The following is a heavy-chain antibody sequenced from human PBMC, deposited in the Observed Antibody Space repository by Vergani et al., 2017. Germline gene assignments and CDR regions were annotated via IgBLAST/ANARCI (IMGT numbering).Heavy chain of an antibody. CDR1: GGSMSGYY. V-gene: IGHV4-31*03. CDR2: IYSTGST. CDR3: ARMGGYDEGDAFRIGYFDS. Sequence: QVRLQESGPGLVKPSETLSLTCSVSGGSMSGYYWSWIRQHPGKGLEWIGYIYSTGSTHHNPSLRRRINMSVDTSKNQFSLKLNSVTAADTAMYYCARMGGYDEGDAFRIGYFDSWGPGILVTVSS. D-gene: IGHD3-22*01. J-gene: IGHJ4*02.